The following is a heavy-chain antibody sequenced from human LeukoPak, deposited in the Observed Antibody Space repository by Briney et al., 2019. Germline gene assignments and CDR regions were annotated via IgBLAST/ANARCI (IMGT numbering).Heavy chain of an antibody. V-gene: IGHV1-2*02. D-gene: IGHD1-26*01. J-gene: IGHJ3*02. Sequence: MGWMNPNSGGTNYAQKFQGRVTMTRDTSISTAYMELSRLRSDDTAVYYCARELVGARAFDIWGQGTMVTVSS. CDR3: ARELVGARAFDI. CDR2: MNPNSGGT.